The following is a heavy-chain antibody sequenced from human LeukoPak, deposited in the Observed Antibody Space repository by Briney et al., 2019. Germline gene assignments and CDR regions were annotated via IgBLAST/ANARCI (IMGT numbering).Heavy chain of an antibody. D-gene: IGHD2-2*01. CDR1: GGSMSTYY. CDR2: IYYSGST. J-gene: IGHJ4*02. V-gene: IGHV4-59*01. CDR3: ASEGVVTAAVDY. Sequence: SETLSLTCTVSGGSMSTYYWSWIRQPPGKGLEWIGYIYYSGSTSYNPSLKSRVTISVDTSKNQFSLKLSYVTAADTAVYYCASEGVVTAAVDYWGQGTLVTVSS.